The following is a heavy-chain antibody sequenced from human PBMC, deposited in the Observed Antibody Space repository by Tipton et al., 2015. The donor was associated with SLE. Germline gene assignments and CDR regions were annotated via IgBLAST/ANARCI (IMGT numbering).Heavy chain of an antibody. Sequence: LSLTCTVSGGSISSSSYYWMHWVRQAPGKGLVWVSRINSDGSTTTYADSVKGRFTISRDNAKNTLYLQMNSLRAEDTAVYYCAREGYDDAFDIWGQGTMVTVSS. J-gene: IGHJ3*02. D-gene: IGHD2-2*01. CDR1: GGSISSSSYYW. V-gene: IGHV3-74*01. CDR3: AREGYDDAFDI. CDR2: INSDGSTT.